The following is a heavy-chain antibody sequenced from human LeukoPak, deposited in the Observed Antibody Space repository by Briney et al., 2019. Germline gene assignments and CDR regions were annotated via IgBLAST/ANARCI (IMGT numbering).Heavy chain of an antibody. CDR3: ARDRLYDILTGPFDC. J-gene: IGHJ4*02. CDR2: IYDSGST. V-gene: IGHV4-4*07. D-gene: IGHD3-9*01. CDR1: GGSISSYY. Sequence: SETLSLTCIVSGGSISSYYWSWIRQAAGMGLEWVGRIYDSGSTHYNPSLKSRVTMSLDTSKSQFSLNLNSVTAADTAVYYCARDRLYDILTGPFDCWGQGTLVTVSS.